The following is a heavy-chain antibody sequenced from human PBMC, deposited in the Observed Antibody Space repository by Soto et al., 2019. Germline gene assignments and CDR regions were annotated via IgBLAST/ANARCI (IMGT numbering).Heavy chain of an antibody. CDR1: GFTFNTYE. D-gene: IGHD3-3*01. CDR2: IIGSGATI. J-gene: IGHJ4*02. Sequence: EVQLVESGGGLVQPGGSLRLSCAASGFTFNTYEMNWVRQAPGKGLEWVSYIIGSGATIYYADSVKGRFTISRDNAKNSLYLQMNSLRAEDTALYYCAREILSGGFDYWGQGTLVTVSS. V-gene: IGHV3-48*03. CDR3: AREILSGGFDY.